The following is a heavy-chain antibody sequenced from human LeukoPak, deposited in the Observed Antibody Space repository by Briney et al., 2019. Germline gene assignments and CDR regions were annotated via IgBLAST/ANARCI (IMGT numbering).Heavy chain of an antibody. Sequence: GGSLRLSCAASGFTFSSYAMNWVRQAPGKGLEWVSGIRGNAANTYYADSVKGRSAISRDTSNTVYLQMNSLRAEDTAVYFCARGRLGNGAGHYYFDYWGQGALVIVSS. V-gene: IGHV3-23*01. J-gene: IGHJ4*02. CDR3: ARGRLGNGAGHYYFDY. D-gene: IGHD7-27*01. CDR2: IRGNAANT. CDR1: GFTFSSYA.